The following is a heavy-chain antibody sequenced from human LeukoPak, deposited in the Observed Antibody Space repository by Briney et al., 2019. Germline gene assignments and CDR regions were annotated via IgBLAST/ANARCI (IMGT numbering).Heavy chain of an antibody. D-gene: IGHD5-24*01. J-gene: IGHJ3*02. CDR2: ISAYNGST. Sequence: GASVKVSCKASGYTFTSYGISWVRQAPGQGLEWMGWISAYNGSTNYAQKLQGRVTMTTDTSTSTAYMELRSLRSDDTAVYYCASVKGEMATTNAFDIWGQGTMVTVSS. V-gene: IGHV1-18*01. CDR1: GYTFTSYG. CDR3: ASVKGEMATTNAFDI.